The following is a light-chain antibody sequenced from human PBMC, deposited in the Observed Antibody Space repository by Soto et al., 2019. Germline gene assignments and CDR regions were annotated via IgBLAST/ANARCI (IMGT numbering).Light chain of an antibody. V-gene: IGKV3-15*01. Sequence: EIVMTQSQLTLPVTPGEPASSSCRASQSVSSNLAWYQQKPGQAPRLLIYAASTRATDIPARFSGSGSGTEFTLTISSLQSEDFAIYYCQQYNNWPITFGQGTRLEIK. CDR3: QQYNNWPIT. J-gene: IGKJ5*01. CDR2: AAS. CDR1: QSVSSN.